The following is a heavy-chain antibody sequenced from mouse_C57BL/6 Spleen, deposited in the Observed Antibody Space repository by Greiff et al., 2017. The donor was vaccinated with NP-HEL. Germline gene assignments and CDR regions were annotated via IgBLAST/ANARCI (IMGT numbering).Heavy chain of an antibody. Sequence: VQLQQSGPELVKPGASVKISCKASGYAFSSSWMNWVKQRPGKGLEWIGRIYPGDGDTNYNGKFKGKATLTADKSASTAYMPISSLTSEDSAVYFCASGDYWGQGTTLTVAS. J-gene: IGHJ2*01. V-gene: IGHV1-82*01. CDR1: GYAFSSSW. CDR3: ASGDY. CDR2: IYPGDGDT.